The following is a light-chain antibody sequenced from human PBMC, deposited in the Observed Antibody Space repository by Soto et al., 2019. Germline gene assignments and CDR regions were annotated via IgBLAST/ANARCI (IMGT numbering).Light chain of an antibody. J-gene: IGKJ4*01. CDR1: QSVSSK. CDR3: QQYSNWPLT. Sequence: EIVMTQFPATLSVSPGERATLSCRASQSVSSKLAWYQQKPGQAPRLLISDASTRATGIPARFSGSGSGTEFTLTITSLQSEDFAVYYCQQYSNWPLTFGGGTKVEVK. V-gene: IGKV3-15*01. CDR2: DAS.